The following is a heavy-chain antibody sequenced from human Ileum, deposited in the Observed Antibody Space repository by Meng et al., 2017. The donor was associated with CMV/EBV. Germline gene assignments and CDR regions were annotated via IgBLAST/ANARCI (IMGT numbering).Heavy chain of an antibody. CDR2: IYRDGTT. CDR1: GYSISSNNW. V-gene: IGHV4-4*02. J-gene: IGHJ4*02. D-gene: IGHD1-1*01. CDR3: ARGTPNFGFDY. Sequence: QVQLQESGPRLVKPSGTLSLTCAVSGYSISSNNWLSWVRLSPGEGLEWIGDIYRDGTTNYNPSLKSRVTMSVDKSKNQFSLRLNSLTAADTAVYYCARGTPNFGFDYWGLGTLVTVSS.